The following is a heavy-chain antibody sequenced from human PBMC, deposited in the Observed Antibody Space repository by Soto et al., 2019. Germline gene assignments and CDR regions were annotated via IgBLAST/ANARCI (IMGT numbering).Heavy chain of an antibody. CDR2: IKQDGSEK. V-gene: IGHV3-7*01. J-gene: IGHJ5*02. CDR1: GFTFSSYW. D-gene: IGHD2-21*01. Sequence: GGSLRLSCAASGFTFSSYWMSWVRQAPGKGLEWVANIKQDGSEKYYVDSVKGRFTISRDNAENSLYLQMNSLRVEDTGVYYCASARHIGPWGQGTLVTVSS. CDR3: ASARHIGP.